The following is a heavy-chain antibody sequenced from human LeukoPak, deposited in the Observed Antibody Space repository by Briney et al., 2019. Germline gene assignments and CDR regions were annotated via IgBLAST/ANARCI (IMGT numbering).Heavy chain of an antibody. J-gene: IGHJ5*02. CDR1: GGSISSYY. CDR2: IYYSGST. V-gene: IGHV4-59*08. CDR3: ASLRIAAAGTGRFDP. D-gene: IGHD6-13*01. Sequence: SETLSLTCTVSGGSISSYYWSWIRQPPGKGLEWIGYIYYSGSTNYNPSLKSRVTISVDTSTNQFTLKLSSVTAADTAVYYCASLRIAAAGTGRFDPWGQGTLVTVSS.